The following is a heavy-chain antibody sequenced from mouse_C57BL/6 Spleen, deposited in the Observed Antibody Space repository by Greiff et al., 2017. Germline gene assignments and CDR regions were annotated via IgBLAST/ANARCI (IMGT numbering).Heavy chain of an antibody. J-gene: IGHJ2*01. D-gene: IGHD3-2*01. CDR2: ISGGGGNT. CDR1: GFTFSSYT. V-gene: IGHV5-9*01. CDR3: AGLDSPYFDG. Sequence: EVKLVESGGGLVKPGGSLKLSCAASGFTFSSYTMSWVRQTPEKRLEWVATISGGGGNTYYPDSVKGRFTISRDNAKNTLYLQMSSLRSEDTALYYCAGLDSPYFDGWGQGTTLTVSS.